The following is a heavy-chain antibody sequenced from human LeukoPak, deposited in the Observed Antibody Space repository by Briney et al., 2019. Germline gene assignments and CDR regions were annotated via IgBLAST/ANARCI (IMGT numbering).Heavy chain of an antibody. Sequence: ASVKVSCKASGYTFTGYYMHWVRQAPGQGLEWMGWINPNSGGTNYAQKFQGRVTMTRDTSISTAYMELSRLRSDDTAVYYCARSNCSSTSCYSLLYYYDSSGLGEFDYWGQGTLVTVSS. J-gene: IGHJ4*02. CDR2: INPNSGGT. CDR1: GYTFTGYY. CDR3: ARSNCSSTSCYSLLYYYDSSGLGEFDY. D-gene: IGHD2-2*01. V-gene: IGHV1-2*02.